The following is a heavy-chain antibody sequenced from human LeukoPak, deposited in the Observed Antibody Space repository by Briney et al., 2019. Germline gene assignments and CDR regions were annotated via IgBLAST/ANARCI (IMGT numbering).Heavy chain of an antibody. Sequence: GGSLRLSCAASGFTFSTYGMHWVRQAPGKGLEWVAVISYDGSNKYYTDSVKGRFTISRDNSKNTLYLQMNSLRAEDTAVYYCARAHCSSTSCYAVYYYYMDVWGKGTTVTVSS. CDR1: GFTFSTYG. CDR3: ARAHCSSTSCYAVYYYYMDV. J-gene: IGHJ6*03. D-gene: IGHD2-2*01. CDR2: ISYDGSNK. V-gene: IGHV3-30*03.